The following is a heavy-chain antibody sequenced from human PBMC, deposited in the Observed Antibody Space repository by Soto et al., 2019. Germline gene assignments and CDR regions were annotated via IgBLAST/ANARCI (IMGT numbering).Heavy chain of an antibody. CDR2: IWYDGTKK. V-gene: IGHV3-33*01. D-gene: IGHD6-19*01. J-gene: IGHJ5*02. Sequence: GGSLRLSCAASGFSLRTYGMQWLRRAPGKGLEWVAFIWYDGTKKFYANSVKGRSTISKDNSNNILYLQMSGLRAEDTAVYYCARDVVTAVAGGVNWFDPWGQGTLVTVSS. CDR3: ARDVVTAVAGGVNWFDP. CDR1: GFSLRTYG.